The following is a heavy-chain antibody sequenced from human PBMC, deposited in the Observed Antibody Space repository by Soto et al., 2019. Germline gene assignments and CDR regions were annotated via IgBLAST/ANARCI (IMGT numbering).Heavy chain of an antibody. Sequence: QVQLVESGGGLVKPRGSLRLSCAASGFTFSDYYMSWIRQAPGKGLEWVSYISSSSSYTNYADSVKGRFTISRDNAKNSLYLQMNSRRAEDTAVYYCASAGYCSSTSCSSGGDYYGMDVWGQGTTVTVSS. V-gene: IGHV3-11*06. D-gene: IGHD2-2*01. CDR3: ASAGYCSSTSCSSGGDYYGMDV. CDR1: GFTFSDYY. J-gene: IGHJ6*02. CDR2: ISSSSSYT.